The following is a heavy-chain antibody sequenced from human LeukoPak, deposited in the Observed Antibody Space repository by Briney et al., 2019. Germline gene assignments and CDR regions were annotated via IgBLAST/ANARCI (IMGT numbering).Heavy chain of an antibody. D-gene: IGHD2-15*01. J-gene: IGHJ1*01. CDR2: IYYSGST. Sequence: SETLSLTCTVSGGSISSSSYYWGWIRQPPGKGLEWIGSIYYSGSTYYNPSLKSRVTISVDTSKNQFSLKLSSVTAADTAVYYCASYCSGGRCYSEYFQHWGQGTLITVSS. V-gene: IGHV4-39*01. CDR3: ASYCSGGRCYSEYFQH. CDR1: GGSISSSSYY.